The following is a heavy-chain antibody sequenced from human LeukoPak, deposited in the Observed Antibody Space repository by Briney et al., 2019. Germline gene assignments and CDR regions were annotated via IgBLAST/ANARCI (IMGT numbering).Heavy chain of an antibody. D-gene: IGHD2-2*01. Sequence: PGGSLRLSXAASGFTFRSYGMHWVRQAPGKGLEWVAFIRYDGSNKYYADSVKGRFTISRDNSKNTLYLQMNSLRAEDTAVYYCAKDQIVVVPAAHKVNWFDPWGQGTLVTVSS. CDR2: IRYDGSNK. J-gene: IGHJ5*02. V-gene: IGHV3-30*02. CDR3: AKDQIVVVPAAHKVNWFDP. CDR1: GFTFRSYG.